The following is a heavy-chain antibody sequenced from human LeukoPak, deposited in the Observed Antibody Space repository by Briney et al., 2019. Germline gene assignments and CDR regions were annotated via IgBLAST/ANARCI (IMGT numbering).Heavy chain of an antibody. Sequence: ASVKVSCKASGYTFTSYGISWVRQAPGQGLEWMGWISAYNGNTNYAQKLQGRVTMTTDTSTSTAYMELRSLRSDDTAVYYCATLRGFTGPDAFDIWGQGTMVTVSS. J-gene: IGHJ3*02. CDR2: ISAYNGNT. V-gene: IGHV1-18*01. D-gene: IGHD2-8*02. CDR3: ATLRGFTGPDAFDI. CDR1: GYTFTSYG.